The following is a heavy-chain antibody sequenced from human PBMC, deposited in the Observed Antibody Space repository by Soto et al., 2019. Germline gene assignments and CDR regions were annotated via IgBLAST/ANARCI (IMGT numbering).Heavy chain of an antibody. CDR1: GYTFASYA. CDR2: ISAYNGNT. V-gene: IGHV1-18*01. Sequence: ASVKVSCKASGYTFASYAISWMRQAPGQGLEWMGWISAYNGNTNYAQKLQGRVTMTTDTSTSTAYMELRSLRSDDTAVYYCARDYYKYYDSSGYYRSPAYWGQGTLVTVSS. D-gene: IGHD3-22*01. CDR3: ARDYYKYYDSSGYYRSPAY. J-gene: IGHJ4*02.